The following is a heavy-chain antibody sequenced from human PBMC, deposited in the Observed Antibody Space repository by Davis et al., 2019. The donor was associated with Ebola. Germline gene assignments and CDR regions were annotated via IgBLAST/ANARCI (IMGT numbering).Heavy chain of an antibody. Sequence: SETLSLTCAVYGGSFSGYYWSWIRQPPGKGLEWIGEINHSGSTNYNPSLKSRVTISVDTSKNQFSLKLSSVTAADTAVYYCARHGGRGDYFVDIWGQGTMVTVSS. CDR1: GGSFSGYY. V-gene: IGHV4-34*01. CDR2: INHSGST. D-gene: IGHD4-17*01. CDR3: ARHGGRGDYFVDI. J-gene: IGHJ3*02.